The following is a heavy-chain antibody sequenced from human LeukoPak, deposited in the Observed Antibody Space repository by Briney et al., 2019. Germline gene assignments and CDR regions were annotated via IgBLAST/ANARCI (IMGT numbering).Heavy chain of an antibody. Sequence: PSETLSLTCTVSGGSISSYYWSWIRQPPGKGLEWIGYIYYSGSTNYNPSLKSRVTISVDTSKNQFSLKLSSVTAADTAMYYCAKSAVRGLEGRFDPWGQGTLVTVSS. CDR3: AKSAVRGLEGRFDP. CDR2: IYYSGST. V-gene: IGHV4-59*01. J-gene: IGHJ5*02. D-gene: IGHD3-10*01. CDR1: GGSISSYY.